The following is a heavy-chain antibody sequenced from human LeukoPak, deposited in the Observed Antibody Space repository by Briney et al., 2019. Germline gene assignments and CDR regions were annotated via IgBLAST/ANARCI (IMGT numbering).Heavy chain of an antibody. CDR3: ARKGEVSRGGYFDY. J-gene: IGHJ4*02. CDR2: IIPIFGTA. D-gene: IGHD3-16*01. CDR1: GGTFSSYA. Sequence: ASVKVSCKASGGTFSSYAISWVRQAPGQGLEWMGGIIPIFGTANYAQKFQGRVTITTDESTSTAYMELSSLRSEDTAVYYCARKGEVSRGGYFDYWGQGTLVTVSS. V-gene: IGHV1-69*05.